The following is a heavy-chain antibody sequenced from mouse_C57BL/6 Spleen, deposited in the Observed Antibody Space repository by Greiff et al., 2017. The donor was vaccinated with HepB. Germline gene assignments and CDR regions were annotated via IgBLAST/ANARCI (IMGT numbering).Heavy chain of an antibody. Sequence: EVHLVQSGPELVKPGDSVKISCKASGYSFTGYYMNWVMQSHGKSLEWIGRINPYNGDTYYNQKFKGKATLTVDKSSSTAYMQLRSLTSEDSAVYYCARPYCYGDCYKYDMDDWGKGTSVTVSS. CDR2: INPYNGDT. CDR1: GYSFTGYY. V-gene: IGHV1-20*01. D-gene: IGHD2-12*01. CDR3: ARPYCYGDCYKYDMDD. J-gene: IGHJ4*01.